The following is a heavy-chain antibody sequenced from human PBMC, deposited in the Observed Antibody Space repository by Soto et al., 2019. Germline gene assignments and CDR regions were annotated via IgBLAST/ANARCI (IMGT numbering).Heavy chain of an antibody. CDR2: ILPVLGNT. D-gene: IGHD1-26*01. Sequence: QVQLVQSGPQVKKPGSSVKVSCTASGGTFGRYTISWVRQAPGQGIEWMGGILPVLGNTNVAQRFQDRLTFTADESTSPAYLELSCLSPEDKAVSYCARGSVVLPGTNAAFGHWGKGILVTVSS. J-gene: IGHJ4*02. V-gene: IGHV1-69*16. CDR1: GGTFGRYT. CDR3: ARGSVVLPGTNAAFGH.